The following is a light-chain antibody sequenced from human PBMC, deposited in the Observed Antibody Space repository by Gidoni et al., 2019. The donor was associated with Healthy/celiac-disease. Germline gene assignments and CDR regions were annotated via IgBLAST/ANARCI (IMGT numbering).Light chain of an antibody. Sequence: QSVLPQPPSASGTPGQRVTISCSGSSSNIGSNTVNWYQQLPGTAPKLLIYNKNQRPSGVLDRFSGSKSGTSASLAISGLQSEDEADYYCAAWDDSLNGVVFGGGTKLTVL. CDR2: NKN. CDR1: SSNIGSNT. V-gene: IGLV1-44*01. J-gene: IGLJ2*01. CDR3: AAWDDSLNGVV.